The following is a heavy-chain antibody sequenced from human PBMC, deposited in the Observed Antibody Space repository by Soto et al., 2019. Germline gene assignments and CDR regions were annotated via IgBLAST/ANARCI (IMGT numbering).Heavy chain of an antibody. V-gene: IGHV4-59*01. CDR3: ARISSVDPYGYVNGGLDV. CDR2: FYHSGNS. J-gene: IGHJ6*02. Sequence: SETLSLTCIVSGGSIRSYYWSGIRQSPEKGLEWIGYFYHSGNSNYNPSLKSRVTISVDTSKNQLSLSLRSVTAADTAVYFCARISSVDPYGYVNGGLDVWGQGTTVTVSS. D-gene: IGHD5-18*01. CDR1: GGSIRSYY.